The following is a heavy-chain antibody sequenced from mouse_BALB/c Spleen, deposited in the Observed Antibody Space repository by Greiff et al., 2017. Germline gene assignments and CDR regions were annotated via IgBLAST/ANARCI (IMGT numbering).Heavy chain of an antibody. CDR1: GYTFSSYW. CDR2: ILPGSGST. V-gene: IGHV1-9*01. D-gene: IGHD1-1*01. Sequence: QVHVKQSGAELMKPGASVKISCKATGYTFSSYWIEWVKQRPGHGLEWIGEILPGSGSTNYNEKFKGKATFTADTSSNTAYMQLSSLTSEDSAVYYCARWDYYGSSYDYYAMDYWGQGTSVTVAS. J-gene: IGHJ4*01. CDR3: ARWDYYGSSYDYYAMDY.